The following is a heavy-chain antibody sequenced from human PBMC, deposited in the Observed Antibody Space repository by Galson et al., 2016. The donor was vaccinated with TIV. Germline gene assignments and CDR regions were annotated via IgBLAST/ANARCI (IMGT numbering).Heavy chain of an antibody. V-gene: IGHV3-20*01. CDR3: ARHVPCGGDCYYFDY. D-gene: IGHD2-21*01. CDR1: GFIFDDYG. CDR2: IIGNGGIT. Sequence: SLRLPCAASGFIFDDYGMTWVRHPPGKGLEWVSDIIGNGGITDHADAVKGRFTIARDNAKNSLYLQMNNLRAEDAALYLCARHVPCGGDCYYFDYWGRGNLVTFSS. J-gene: IGHJ4*02.